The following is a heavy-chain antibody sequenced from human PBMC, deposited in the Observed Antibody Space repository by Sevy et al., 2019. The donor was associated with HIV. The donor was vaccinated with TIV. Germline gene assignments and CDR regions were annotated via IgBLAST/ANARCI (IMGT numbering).Heavy chain of an antibody. Sequence: GGSLRLSCAASGFTFSNAWMNWVRQAPGKGLEWVGRIKSKTDGGTTDYAAPVKGRFTISRDDSKNTLYLQMNSLKTEDTAVYYCTTDGGFWYYYASSGYPVDYWGQGTLVTVSS. CDR3: TTDGGFWYYYASSGYPVDY. D-gene: IGHD3-22*01. CDR1: GFTFSNAW. J-gene: IGHJ4*02. CDR2: IKSKTDGGTT. V-gene: IGHV3-15*07.